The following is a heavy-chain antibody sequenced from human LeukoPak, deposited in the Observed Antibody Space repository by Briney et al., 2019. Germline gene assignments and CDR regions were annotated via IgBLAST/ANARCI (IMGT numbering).Heavy chain of an antibody. CDR1: GYTFTSYG. CDR2: ITANNGDT. CDR3: ARGSGRRPLDV. J-gene: IGHJ6*02. V-gene: IGHV1-18*01. Sequence: ASVKVSCKDSGYTFTSYGVTWVRQAPGQGLEWMGWITANNGDTTYAQKLQGRVSMTTDTSTRTAYMELRSLRSDDTAVYYCARGSGRRPLDVWGQGTTVTVSS. D-gene: IGHD3-10*01.